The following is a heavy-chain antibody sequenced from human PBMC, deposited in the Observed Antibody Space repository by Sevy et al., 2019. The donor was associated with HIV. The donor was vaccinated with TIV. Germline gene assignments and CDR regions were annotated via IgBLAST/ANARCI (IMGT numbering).Heavy chain of an antibody. CDR3: AREFTGLDLHPDY. J-gene: IGHJ4*02. CDR2: ISYDGTNK. CDR1: GFAFSTHA. Sequence: GGSLRLSCVASGFAFSTHAMHWVRQAPDKGLEWVAVISYDGTNKNYADSVKDRFTISRDNSKNTLYLQMNSLRADDPAVYYCAREFTGLDLHPDYWGQGTLVTVSS. V-gene: IGHV3-30-3*01. D-gene: IGHD1-1*01.